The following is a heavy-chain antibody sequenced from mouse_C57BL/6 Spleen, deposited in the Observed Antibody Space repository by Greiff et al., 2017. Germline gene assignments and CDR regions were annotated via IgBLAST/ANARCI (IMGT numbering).Heavy chain of an antibody. CDR3: TRLGGLRFDY. CDR2: IDPETGGT. Sequence: QVHVKQSGAELVRPGASVTLSCKASGYTFTDYEMHWVKQTPVHGLEWIGAIDPETGGTAYNQKFKGKAILTADKSSSTAYMELRSLTSEDSAVYYCTRLGGLRFDYWGQGTTLTVSS. CDR1: GYTFTDYE. D-gene: IGHD2-4*01. V-gene: IGHV1-15*01. J-gene: IGHJ2*01.